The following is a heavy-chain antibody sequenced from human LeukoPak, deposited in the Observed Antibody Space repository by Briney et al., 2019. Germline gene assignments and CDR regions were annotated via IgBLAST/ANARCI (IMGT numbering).Heavy chain of an antibody. J-gene: IGHJ4*02. CDR1: GYTFTGYY. Sequence: ASVKVSCKASGYTFTGYYMHWVRQAPGQGLEWMGWISAYNGNTNYAQKLQGRVTMTTDTSTSTAYMELRSLRSDDTAVYYCARDGIRTSPYYYDSSGYSSAWGQGTLVTVSS. CDR3: ARDGIRTSPYYYDSSGYSSA. CDR2: ISAYNGNT. D-gene: IGHD3-22*01. V-gene: IGHV1-18*04.